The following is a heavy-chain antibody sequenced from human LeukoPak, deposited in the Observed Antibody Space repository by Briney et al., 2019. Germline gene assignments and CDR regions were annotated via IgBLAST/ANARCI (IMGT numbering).Heavy chain of an antibody. CDR3: ARGGLVRTPADY. CDR1: GFTFHTYW. J-gene: IGHJ4*02. D-gene: IGHD3/OR15-3a*01. V-gene: IGHV3-7*01. CDR2: INEDGGEK. Sequence: PGGSLRLSCAASGFTFHTYWMTWARQAPGKGLEWVANINEDGGEKKYVDSVKGRFTISRDNAKNSLYLQMNSLRADDTAVYFCARGGLVRTPADYWGQGTLVAVSS.